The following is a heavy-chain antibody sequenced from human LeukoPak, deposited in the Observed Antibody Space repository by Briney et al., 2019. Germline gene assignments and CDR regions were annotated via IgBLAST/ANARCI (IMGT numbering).Heavy chain of an antibody. J-gene: IGHJ6*02. V-gene: IGHV3-21*04. Sequence: GGSLRLSCAASGFTFSSYSMNWVRQAPGKGLEWVSSISSSSSYIYYADSVKGRFTISRDNAKNSLYLQMNSLRAEDTAVYYCARARRGWDRAHRYYYYGMDVWGQGTTVTVSS. CDR3: ARARRGWDRAHRYYYYGMDV. CDR1: GFTFSSYS. D-gene: IGHD1-26*01. CDR2: ISSSSSYI.